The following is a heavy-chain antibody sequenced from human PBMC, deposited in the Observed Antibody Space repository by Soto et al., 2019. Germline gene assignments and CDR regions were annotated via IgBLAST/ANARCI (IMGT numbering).Heavy chain of an antibody. CDR3: ARDSSGRHDY. Sequence: PAETLSLTCTVSGGSLRSGRSYWSWIRQPPGKGLEWIGSIYHGGATTYNASLKSRVTISVDTSKNQFFLKVNSVTAADTAVYFCARDSSGRHDYWGQGTPVTVSS. V-gene: IGHV4-61*01. CDR1: GGSLRSGRSY. D-gene: IGHD3-22*01. J-gene: IGHJ4*02. CDR2: IYHGGAT.